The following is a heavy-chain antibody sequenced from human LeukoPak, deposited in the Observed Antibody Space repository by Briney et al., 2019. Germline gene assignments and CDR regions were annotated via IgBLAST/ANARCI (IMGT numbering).Heavy chain of an antibody. CDR3: ARAWDGDGYNSGGDAFDI. Sequence: SSETLSLTCAVYGGSFSGYYWSWIRQPPGKGLEWIGEINHSGSTNYNPSLKSRVTISVDTSKNQFSLKLSSVTAADTAVYYCARAWDGDGYNSGGDAFDIWGQGTMVTVSS. CDR1: GGSFSGYY. CDR2: INHSGST. D-gene: IGHD5-24*01. J-gene: IGHJ3*02. V-gene: IGHV4-34*01.